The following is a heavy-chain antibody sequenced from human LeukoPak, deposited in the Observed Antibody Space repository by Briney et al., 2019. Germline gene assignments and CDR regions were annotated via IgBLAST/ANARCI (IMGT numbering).Heavy chain of an antibody. D-gene: IGHD2-15*01. CDR1: GGSLSSGSYY. Sequence: SETLSLTCTVSGGSLSSGSYYWSWIRQPAGKGLEWIGRIYTSGNTNYNPSLKSRVTISVDTSKNQFSLKLSSVTGADTAVYYCASDGVVVAATDSWYFDCWGQGTLVTVSS. CDR3: ASDGVVVAATDSWYFDC. V-gene: IGHV4-61*02. J-gene: IGHJ4*02. CDR2: IYTSGNT.